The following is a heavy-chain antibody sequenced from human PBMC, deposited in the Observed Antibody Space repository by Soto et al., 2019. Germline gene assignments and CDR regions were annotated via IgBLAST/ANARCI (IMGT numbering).Heavy chain of an antibody. CDR1: GFTFSSYS. V-gene: IGHV3-21*01. CDR3: ARRSSGWYVGNLVHYYYGMDV. Sequence: EVQLVESGGGLVKPGGSLRLSCAASGFTFSSYSMNWVRQAPGKGLEWVSSISSSSSYIYYADSVKGRFTISRDNAKNSLYLQMNSLRAEDTAVYYCARRSSGWYVGNLVHYYYGMDVWGQGTTVTVSS. D-gene: IGHD6-19*01. J-gene: IGHJ6*02. CDR2: ISSSSSYI.